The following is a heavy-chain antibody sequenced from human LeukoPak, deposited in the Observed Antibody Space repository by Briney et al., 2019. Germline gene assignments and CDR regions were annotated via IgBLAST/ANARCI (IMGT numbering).Heavy chain of an antibody. CDR2: IKSTGTTNWIRETKHSESN. D-gene: IGHD3-10*01. Sequence: PSETLSLTCAVYGGSFSDHYWRWIRPSPGKGREWIGEIKSTGTTNWIRETKHSESNNYNPYIKSRVTISADTSKNQFSLKLTSVTAADTAVYYCARVIGSDTGDYYLGYWGQGTLVTVYS. J-gene: IGHJ4*02. CDR3: ARVIGSDTGDYYLGY. CDR1: GGSFSDHY. V-gene: IGHV4-34*01.